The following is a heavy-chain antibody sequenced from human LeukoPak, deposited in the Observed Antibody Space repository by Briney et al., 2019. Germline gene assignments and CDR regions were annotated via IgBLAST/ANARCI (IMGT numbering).Heavy chain of an antibody. CDR3: ARGHYDVLAASYKWTPDY. V-gene: IGHV3-21*01. Sequence: PGGSLRLSCAASGFPFSKAWMSWVRQAPGKGLEWVSSITSGGDYIYYADSVKGRFTTSRDNAKNSLSLQLNSLRVEDTAVYYCARGHYDVLAASYKWTPDYWGQGTLVTVSS. J-gene: IGHJ4*02. CDR1: GFPFSKAW. D-gene: IGHD3-9*01. CDR2: ITSGGDYI.